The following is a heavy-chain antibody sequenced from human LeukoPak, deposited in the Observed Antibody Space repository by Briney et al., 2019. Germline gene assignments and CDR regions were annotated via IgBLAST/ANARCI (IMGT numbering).Heavy chain of an antibody. CDR3: TRDQTPYY. J-gene: IGHJ4*02. V-gene: IGHV3-49*04. CDR1: GFTFGDHA. CDR2: IRSQIYGGTP. Sequence: GGSLRLSCPASGFTFGDHAMTRVRQAPGKGREGVGFIRSQIYGGTPEYAASVKGRFTILRDCSEGVAYLEMNSLKTEDTAVYYCTRDQTPYYWGQGILVTVSS.